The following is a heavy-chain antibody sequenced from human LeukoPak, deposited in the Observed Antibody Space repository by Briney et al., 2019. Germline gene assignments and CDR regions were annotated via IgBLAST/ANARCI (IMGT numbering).Heavy chain of an antibody. Sequence: ASVRVSCKASGYTFTSYGISWVRQAPGQGLEWMGWISAYNGNTNYAQKLQGRVTMTTDTSTSTAYMELRSLRSDDTAVYYCARVRYCSSTSCYASFDYWGQGTLVTVSS. D-gene: IGHD2-2*01. CDR3: ARVRYCSSTSCYASFDY. CDR2: ISAYNGNT. J-gene: IGHJ4*02. CDR1: GYTFTSYG. V-gene: IGHV1-18*01.